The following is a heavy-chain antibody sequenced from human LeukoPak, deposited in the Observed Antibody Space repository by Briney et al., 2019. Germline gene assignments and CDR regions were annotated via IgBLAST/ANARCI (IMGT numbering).Heavy chain of an antibody. D-gene: IGHD3-22*01. J-gene: IGHJ4*02. CDR2: INPNSGGT. CDR1: GGTFSSYA. V-gene: IGHV1-2*02. CDR3: ARLVPGGYPDY. Sequence: GASVKVSCKASGGTFSSYAISWVRQAPGQGLEWMGWINPNSGGTNYAQKFQGRVTMTRDTSISTAYMELSRLRSDDTAVYYCARLVPGGYPDYWGQGTLVTVSS.